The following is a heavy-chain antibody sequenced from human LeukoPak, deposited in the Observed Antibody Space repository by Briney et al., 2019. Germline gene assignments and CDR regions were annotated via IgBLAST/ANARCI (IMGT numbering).Heavy chain of an antibody. Sequence: PSGTLSLICTVSGGSISSSGYNWDWIRQPPGKGLEWIGNLYDSGSTYYNPSLKSRVTISVDTSNNQFSLKLSSVAAADTAVYFCARRGPPNYFDYWGQGSLVTVSS. D-gene: IGHD3-10*01. CDR2: LYDSGST. CDR3: ARRGPPNYFDY. CDR1: GGSISSSGYN. V-gene: IGHV4-39*01. J-gene: IGHJ4*02.